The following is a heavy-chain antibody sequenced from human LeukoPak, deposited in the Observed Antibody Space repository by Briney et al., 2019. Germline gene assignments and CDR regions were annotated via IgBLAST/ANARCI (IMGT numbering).Heavy chain of an antibody. Sequence: PSETLSLTCTVSGGSISSYYWSWIRQPPGKGLEWIGYIYYSGSTNYNPSLKSRATISVDTSKNQFSLKLSSVSAADTAVYYCARGPPDYYGSGSTDYWGQGTLVTVSS. CDR1: GGSISSYY. J-gene: IGHJ4*02. CDR2: IYYSGST. CDR3: ARGPPDYYGSGSTDY. V-gene: IGHV4-59*12. D-gene: IGHD3-10*01.